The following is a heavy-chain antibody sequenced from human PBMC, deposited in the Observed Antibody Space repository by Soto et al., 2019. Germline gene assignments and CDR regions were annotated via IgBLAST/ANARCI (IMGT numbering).Heavy chain of an antibody. D-gene: IGHD4-17*01. CDR3: AKGPPVTTGSFFDY. CDR1: GFTFSSYA. Sequence: GGSLRLSCAAYGFTFSSYAMSWVRQAPGKGLEWVSALSGSSSSTYYADSEKGRFTISRDISKNTLFLQMNSLRAEDTAMYYCAKGPPVTTGSFFDYWGQGTLLTVSS. V-gene: IGHV3-23*01. CDR2: LSGSSSST. J-gene: IGHJ4*02.